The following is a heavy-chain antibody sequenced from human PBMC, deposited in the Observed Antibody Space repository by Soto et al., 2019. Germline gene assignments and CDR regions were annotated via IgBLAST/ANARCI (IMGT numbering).Heavy chain of an antibody. CDR2: IKNNTDGATT. V-gene: IGHV3-15*01. D-gene: IGHD3-22*01. CDR1: GFSFSKAW. Sequence: GGSLRLSCAASGFSFSKAWMSWVRQAPGKGLEWVGRIKNNTDGATTDFAAPVKGRFTISRDDSKKTLYLQMNSLKTEDTAPYYCTTDPWGTYYYDSSVSPIYGYFDLWGRGTLVTVSS. J-gene: IGHJ2*01. CDR3: TTDPWGTYYYDSSVSPIYGYFDL.